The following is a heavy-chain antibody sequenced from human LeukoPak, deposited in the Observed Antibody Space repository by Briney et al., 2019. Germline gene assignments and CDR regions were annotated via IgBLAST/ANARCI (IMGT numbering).Heavy chain of an antibody. CDR1: GFTFSSYA. D-gene: IGHD6-19*01. CDR2: ISGSGGST. V-gene: IGHV3-23*01. Sequence: GGPLRLSCAASGFTFSSYAMSWVRQAPGKGLEWVSAISGSGGSTYYADSVKGRFTISRDNSKNTLYLQMNSLRAEDTAVYYCARQTGYSSGWSDYWGQGTLVTVSS. J-gene: IGHJ4*02. CDR3: ARQTGYSSGWSDY.